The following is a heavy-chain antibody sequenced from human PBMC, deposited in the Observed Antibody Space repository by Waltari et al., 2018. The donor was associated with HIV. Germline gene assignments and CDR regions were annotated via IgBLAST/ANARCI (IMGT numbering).Heavy chain of an antibody. D-gene: IGHD3-10*01. CDR3: ARRPDYGGDWFDS. J-gene: IGHJ5*01. CDR1: GYTFTSYW. Sequence: EVRLVQSGAQVKRPGDFLKISCKTSGYTFTSYWVGWVGQTAGKGLEWIGVIYPHTERFQSNPSFHGRGGISVDWSSRTTYLEWRSLTELDTGIYFCARRPDYGGDWFDSWGQGTVVNV. V-gene: IGHV5-51*03. CDR2: IYPHTERF.